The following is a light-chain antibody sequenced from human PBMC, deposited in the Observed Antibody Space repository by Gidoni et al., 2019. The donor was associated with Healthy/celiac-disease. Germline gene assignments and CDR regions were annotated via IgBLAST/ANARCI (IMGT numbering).Light chain of an antibody. CDR2: GAS. CDR1: QSVSSSY. J-gene: IGKJ1*01. CDR3: QQYGSSPPWT. V-gene: IGKV3-20*01. Sequence: EIVLTQSPGTLSLSPGERATLSCRASQSVSSSYLAWYQQKPGQAPRLLIYGASRRATGSPDRFSGSGSGTDFTLTISRREPEDVAVYYCQQYGSSPPWTFGQGTKVEIK.